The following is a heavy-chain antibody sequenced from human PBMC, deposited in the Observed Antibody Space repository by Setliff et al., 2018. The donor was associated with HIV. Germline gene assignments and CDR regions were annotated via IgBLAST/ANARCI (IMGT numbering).Heavy chain of an antibody. CDR1: GYTFTAHY. CDR3: ARGSNFPYSSSSDY. Sequence: GASVKVSCKTSGYTFTAHYINWVRQAPGQGLEWVGFINPHTGSTNYPQNFQGRVTMTGDKSISTAFLELSSLTSDDTAVYYCARGSNFPYSSSSDYWGQVTLVTVSS. V-gene: IGHV1-2*02. CDR2: INPHTGST. D-gene: IGHD6-6*01. J-gene: IGHJ4*02.